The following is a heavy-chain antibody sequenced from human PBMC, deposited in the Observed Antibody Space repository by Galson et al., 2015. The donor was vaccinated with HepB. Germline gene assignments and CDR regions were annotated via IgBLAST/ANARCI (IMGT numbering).Heavy chain of an antibody. CDR1: GFTFSSYS. J-gene: IGHJ2*01. D-gene: IGHD3-10*01. V-gene: IGHV3-21*01. CDR3: VRGRGANGYFDL. CDR2: ISSSSSYI. Sequence: SLRLSCAASGFTFSSYSMNWVRLAPGKGLEWVSSISSSSSYIYYADSVKGRFTISRDNAKNSLFLQMNSLRAEDTAVYYCVRGRGANGYFDLWGRGTLVTVSS.